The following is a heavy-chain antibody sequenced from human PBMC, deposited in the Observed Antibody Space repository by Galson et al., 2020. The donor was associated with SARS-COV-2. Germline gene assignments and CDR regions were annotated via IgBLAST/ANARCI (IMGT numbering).Heavy chain of an antibody. J-gene: IGHJ4*02. CDR2: IYWDDDK. V-gene: IGHV2-5*02. D-gene: IGHD3-16*01. CDR3: ARGAGFDY. CDR1: GYSLSTSGEG. Sequence: SGPTPVKPTQTLTLTCTFSGYSLSTSGEGVGCIRQPPGKALEWPALIYWDDDKRYRPSLKSRLTITKDTSKNQVVLTMTNMDPVDTATYSCARGAGFDYWGQGTLVTVSS.